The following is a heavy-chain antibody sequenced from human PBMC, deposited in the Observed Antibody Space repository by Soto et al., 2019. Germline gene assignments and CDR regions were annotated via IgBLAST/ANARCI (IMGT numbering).Heavy chain of an antibody. CDR3: AKEDYSSSLYYFDY. D-gene: IGHD6-13*01. J-gene: IGHJ4*02. CDR2: ISASSGNT. CDR1: GFSFSSYA. V-gene: IGHV3-23*01. Sequence: EVQLLESGGALAQSGGSLRLSCVASGFSFSSYAMSWVRQTPGKGLEWVSSISASSGNTYYADPVEGRFTISRDNSKNTLYLQMSSLRAEDTAVYYCAKEDYSSSLYYFDYWGQGTLVTVSS.